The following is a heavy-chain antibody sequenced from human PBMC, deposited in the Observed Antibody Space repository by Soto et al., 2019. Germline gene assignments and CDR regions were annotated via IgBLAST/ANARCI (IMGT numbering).Heavy chain of an antibody. CDR2: INPNSGGT. Sequence: QVPLVQSGAEVKKPGASVKVSCKASGYTFTGYYMHWVRQAPGQGLEWMGWINPNSGGTNYAQKFQGWVTMTRETSVSTAYMELSRLRSDDTAVYYCARFVTGFGEFGSVYNWFDPWGQGTLVTVSS. J-gene: IGHJ5*02. V-gene: IGHV1-2*04. CDR1: GYTFTGYY. D-gene: IGHD3-10*01. CDR3: ARFVTGFGEFGSVYNWFDP.